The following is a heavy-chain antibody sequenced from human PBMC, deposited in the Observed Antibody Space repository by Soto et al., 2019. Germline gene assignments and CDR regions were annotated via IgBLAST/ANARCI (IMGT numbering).Heavy chain of an antibody. CDR3: ANHRSGGSCYSNGYFDY. J-gene: IGHJ4*02. CDR2: ISGSGGST. Sequence: GGCRRPSCVVPGFTLSSYAMGWGRQAPGKGLEWVAAISGSGGSTYYAASVKGRFTISGDKSNNTPYLQMSSLRAADTAIYYCANHRSGGSCYSNGYFDYWGQGTLVTVSS. D-gene: IGHD2-15*01. V-gene: IGHV3-23*01. CDR1: GFTLSSYA.